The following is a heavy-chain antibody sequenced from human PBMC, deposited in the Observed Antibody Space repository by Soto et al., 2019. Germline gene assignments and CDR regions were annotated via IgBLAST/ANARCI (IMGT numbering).Heavy chain of an antibody. Sequence: TLSLTCAVYGGSFSGYYWSWIRQPPGKGLEWIGEINHSGSTNYNPSLKSRVTISVDTSKNQFSLKLSSVTAADTAVYYCASLGYDFWSARNWFDPWGQGTLVTV. J-gene: IGHJ5*02. V-gene: IGHV4-34*01. CDR3: ASLGYDFWSARNWFDP. CDR1: GGSFSGYY. CDR2: INHSGST. D-gene: IGHD3-3*01.